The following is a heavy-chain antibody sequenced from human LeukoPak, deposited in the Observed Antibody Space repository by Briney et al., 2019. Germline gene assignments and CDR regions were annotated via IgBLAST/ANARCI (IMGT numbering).Heavy chain of an antibody. D-gene: IGHD3-10*02. J-gene: IGHJ6*04. V-gene: IGHV3-48*04. CDR3: AELGITMIGGV. CDR1: GFTFSSYS. Sequence: GGSLRLSCAASGFTFSSYSMNWVRQAPGKGLEWVSYTSSSSSTIYYADSVKGRFTISRDNAKNSLYLQMNSLRAEDTAVYYCAELGITMIGGVWGKGTTVTISS. CDR2: TSSSSSTI.